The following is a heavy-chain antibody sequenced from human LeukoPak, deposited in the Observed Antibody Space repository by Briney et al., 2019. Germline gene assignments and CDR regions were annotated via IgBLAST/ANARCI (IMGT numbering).Heavy chain of an antibody. Sequence: GASVKVSCKASGYTFTSYGISWVRQAPGQGLEWMGWISANNGKTNYAQKLQGRVTMTTDTSTSTAYMELRSLRSDDTAVYYCAREYCSGGSCYNADYWGQGTLVTVSS. D-gene: IGHD2-15*01. CDR3: AREYCSGGSCYNADY. CDR1: GYTFTSYG. V-gene: IGHV1-18*01. CDR2: ISANNGKT. J-gene: IGHJ4*02.